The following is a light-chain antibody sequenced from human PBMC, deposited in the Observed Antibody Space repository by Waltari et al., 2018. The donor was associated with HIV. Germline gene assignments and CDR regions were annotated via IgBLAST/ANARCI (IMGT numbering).Light chain of an antibody. CDR1: QSVTNN. CDR2: SAS. J-gene: IGKJ2*01. CDR3: QHYGTSPRTT. Sequence: DIVMTQSPATLSVSPGERATLSCRASQSVTNNLAWYQQKPGQAPRLLIFSASARASGVPGRFSASGSGTDFTLTISRLEAEDFAVYYCQHYGTSPRTTFGQGTKLEIK. V-gene: IGKV3-15*01.